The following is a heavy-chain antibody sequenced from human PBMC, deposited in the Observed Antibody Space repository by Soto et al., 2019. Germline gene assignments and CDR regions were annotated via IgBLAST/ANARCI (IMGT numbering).Heavy chain of an antibody. CDR2: ITSSGGST. Sequence: GGSLRLSCAASGFTFSSYAMAGVRQDPGKGLECVSDITSSGGSTYYADSVKGRFTISRDNSKNTLYLQMNSLRAEDTAVYYCAKPGGYNYGYQETDYWGQGTLVTVSS. D-gene: IGHD5-18*01. CDR3: AKPGGYNYGYQETDY. V-gene: IGHV3-23*01. J-gene: IGHJ4*02. CDR1: GFTFSSYA.